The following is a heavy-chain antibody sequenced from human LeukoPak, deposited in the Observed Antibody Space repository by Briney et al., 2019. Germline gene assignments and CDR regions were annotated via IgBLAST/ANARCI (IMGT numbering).Heavy chain of an antibody. CDR3: ARQKCGYCSGGSCYGLIYFDY. V-gene: IGHV5-51*01. CDR2: IYPGDSDT. J-gene: IGHJ4*02. Sequence: GESLKISWRVSGYSFTTYWIAWVRQMPGKGLEWMGIIYPGDSDTRYSPSFQGQVTISADKSISTAYLQWSSLKASDTAMYYCARQKCGYCSGGSCYGLIYFDYWGQGTLVTVSS. CDR1: GYSFTTYW. D-gene: IGHD2-15*01.